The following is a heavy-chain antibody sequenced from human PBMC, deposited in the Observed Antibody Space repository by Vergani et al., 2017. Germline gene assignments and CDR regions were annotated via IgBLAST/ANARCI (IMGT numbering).Heavy chain of an antibody. Sequence: QVQLVESGGGVVQPGRSLRLSCAASGFTFSRYAMHWVRQAPGKGLEWVAVISYDGSNKYYADSVKGRFTISRDNSKNTLYLQMNSLRAEDTAVYYCAREPLAVAGPYFDYWGQGTLVTVSS. D-gene: IGHD6-19*01. V-gene: IGHV3-30-3*01. CDR2: ISYDGSNK. J-gene: IGHJ4*02. CDR1: GFTFSRYA. CDR3: AREPLAVAGPYFDY.